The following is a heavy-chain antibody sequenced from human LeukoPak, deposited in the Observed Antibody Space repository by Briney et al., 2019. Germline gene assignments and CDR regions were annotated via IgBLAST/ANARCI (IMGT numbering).Heavy chain of an antibody. Sequence: GGSLRLSCAASGFTFSAYSMNWVRQAPGKGLEWVSSISSSGSYIYYADSVKGRFIISRDNAKNSLYLQMNSLRDEDTAVYYCARGVRGYSRGSRFDSWGQGTLVTVSS. J-gene: IGHJ4*02. CDR3: ARGVRGYSRGSRFDS. CDR2: ISSSGSYI. V-gene: IGHV3-21*01. D-gene: IGHD5-18*01. CDR1: GFTFSAYS.